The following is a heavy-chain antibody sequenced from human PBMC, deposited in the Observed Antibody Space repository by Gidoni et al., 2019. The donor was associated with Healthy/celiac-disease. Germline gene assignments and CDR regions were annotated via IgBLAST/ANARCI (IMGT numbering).Heavy chain of an antibody. V-gene: IGHV3-23*01. D-gene: IGHD2-21*01. CDR2: ISGSGGST. Sequence: EVQLLESGGGLVRPGGSLSLSWASSGFTFSSYAVSRVRQAPGKGLEWVSAISGSGGSTYYADSVKGRFTISRDNSKNTLYLQMNSLRAEDTAVYYCAKNFRSYSPTRWFDPWGQGTLVTVSS. J-gene: IGHJ5*02. CDR3: AKNFRSYSPTRWFDP. CDR1: GFTFSSYA.